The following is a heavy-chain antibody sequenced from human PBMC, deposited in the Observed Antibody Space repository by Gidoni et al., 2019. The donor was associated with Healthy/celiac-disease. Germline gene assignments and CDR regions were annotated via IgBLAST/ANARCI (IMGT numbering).Heavy chain of an antibody. CDR3: AREPDVYCSGGSCYGQFDY. Sequence: QVQLQESGPGLVKPSQTLSLTCTVSGGPISSGSYYWSWIRQPAGKGLEWIGRIYTSGSTNYNPSLKSRVTISVDTSKNQFSLKLSSVTAADTAVYYCAREPDVYCSGGSCYGQFDYWGQGTLVTVSS. V-gene: IGHV4-61*02. J-gene: IGHJ4*02. CDR1: GGPISSGSYY. D-gene: IGHD2-15*01. CDR2: IYTSGST.